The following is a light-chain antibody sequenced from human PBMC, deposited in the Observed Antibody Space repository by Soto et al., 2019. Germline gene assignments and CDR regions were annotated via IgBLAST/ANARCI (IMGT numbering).Light chain of an antibody. CDR2: LKSDGTY. CDR1: SGHSTYA. J-gene: IGLJ3*02. Sequence: QLVLTQSPSASASLGASVKLTCTLRSGHSTYAIAWHQHQAEKGPRYLMNLKSDGTYTKGDGIPDRFSGSSSGAERYLTISSLQSEDEADYYCQTWGTGFQVFGGGTQLTVL. CDR3: QTWGTGFQV. V-gene: IGLV4-69*01.